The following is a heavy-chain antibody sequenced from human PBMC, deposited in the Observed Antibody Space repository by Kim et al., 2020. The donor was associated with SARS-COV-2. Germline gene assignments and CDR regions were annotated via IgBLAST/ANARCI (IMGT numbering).Heavy chain of an antibody. CDR3: AAYVGAPHFGY. CDR1: GYTFTSYY. J-gene: IGHJ4*02. V-gene: IGHV1-46*01. CDR2: INPSGGST. D-gene: IGHD3-16*01. Sequence: ASVKVSCKASGYTFTSYYMHWVRQAPGQGLEWMGIINPSGGSTSYAQKFQGRVTMTRDTSTSTVYMELSSLRSEDTAVYYCAAYVGAPHFGYWGQGTLVTVAS.